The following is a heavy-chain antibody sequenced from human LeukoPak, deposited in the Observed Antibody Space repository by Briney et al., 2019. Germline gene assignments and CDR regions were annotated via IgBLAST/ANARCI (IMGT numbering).Heavy chain of an antibody. CDR2: ISAYNGNT. CDR3: ARSLMTTVTTSFNYFDY. Sequence: GASVKVSCKASGYTFTSYGISWVRQAPGQGLEWMGWISAYNGNTNYAQKFQGRVTITADESTSTAYMELSSLRSEDTAVYYCARSLMTTVTTSFNYFDYWGQGTLVTVSS. J-gene: IGHJ4*02. CDR1: GYTFTSYG. V-gene: IGHV1-18*01. D-gene: IGHD4-17*01.